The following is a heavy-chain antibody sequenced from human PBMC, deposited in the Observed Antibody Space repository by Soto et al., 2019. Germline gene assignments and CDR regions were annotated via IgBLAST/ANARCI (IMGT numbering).Heavy chain of an antibody. CDR1: GAPINSYS. CDR2: IYPTGNS. J-gene: IGHJ4*02. V-gene: IGHV4-4*07. CDR3: ARDPPSRTHCDY. Sequence: QVQLQESGPGLVKPSETLSLTCTVSGAPINSYSCSWIRQPCGKGLEWIGSIYPTGNSKYKPSLKSRVTMTADTSKSQVSLKMSSVTAADAAIYDCARDPPSRTHCDYWGQGTLVTVSS.